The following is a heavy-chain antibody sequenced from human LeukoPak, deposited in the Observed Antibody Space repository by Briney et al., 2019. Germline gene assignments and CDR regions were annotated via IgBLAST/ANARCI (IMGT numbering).Heavy chain of an antibody. CDR2: INPSGGST. CDR1: GYTFTNYY. V-gene: IGHV1-46*01. J-gene: IGHJ4*02. CDR3: ARNAASGLDY. Sequence: SVKVSCKASGYTFTNYYMHWVRQAPGQGLEWMGFINPSGGSTSYAQKFQGRVTMTRDTSTSTVYMELSSLTSEDTAVYYCARNAASGLDYWGQGTLVTVSS. D-gene: IGHD2-15*01.